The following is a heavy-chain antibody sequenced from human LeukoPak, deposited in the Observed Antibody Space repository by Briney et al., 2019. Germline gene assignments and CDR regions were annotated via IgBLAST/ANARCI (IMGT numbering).Heavy chain of an antibody. D-gene: IGHD2-15*01. J-gene: IGHJ4*02. CDR2: ISAYNGNT. CDR3: ATMGQQDIVVVVADDYFDY. V-gene: IGHV1-18*01. CDR1: GYTFTSYG. Sequence: ASVKVSCKASGYTFTSYGISWVRQAPGQGLEWMGWISAYNGNTNYAQKLQGRVTMTTDTSTSTAYMELRSLRSDDTAVYYCATMGQQDIVVVVADDYFDYWGQGTLVTVSS.